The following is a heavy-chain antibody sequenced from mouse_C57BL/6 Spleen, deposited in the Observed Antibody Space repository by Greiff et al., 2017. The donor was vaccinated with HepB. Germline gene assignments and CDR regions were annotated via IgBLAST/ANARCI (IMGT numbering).Heavy chain of an antibody. Sequence: EVKVVESEGGLVQPGSSMKLSCTASGFTFSDYSMAWVRQVPEKGLEWVANLNYDGSSTYYLDSLKSRFIISRDNAKNILYLQMSSLKSEDTATYYCAREEPSYYGSSSYWYFDVWGTGTTVTVSS. CDR2: LNYDGSST. J-gene: IGHJ1*03. D-gene: IGHD1-1*01. V-gene: IGHV5-16*01. CDR3: AREEPSYYGSSSYWYFDV. CDR1: GFTFSDYS.